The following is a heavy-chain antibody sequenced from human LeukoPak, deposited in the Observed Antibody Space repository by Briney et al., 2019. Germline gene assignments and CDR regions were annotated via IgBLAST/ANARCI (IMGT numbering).Heavy chain of an antibody. CDR3: ARDPKQWLVFWGGYFDY. Sequence: GASVKVSCKASGYTFTSYAMNWVRQAPGQGLEWMGWINTNTGNPTYAQGFTGRFVFSLDTSVSTAYLQISSLKAEDTAVYYCARDPKQWLVFWGGYFDYWGQGTLVTVSS. D-gene: IGHD6-19*01. CDR2: INTNTGNP. V-gene: IGHV7-4-1*02. CDR1: GYTFTSYA. J-gene: IGHJ4*02.